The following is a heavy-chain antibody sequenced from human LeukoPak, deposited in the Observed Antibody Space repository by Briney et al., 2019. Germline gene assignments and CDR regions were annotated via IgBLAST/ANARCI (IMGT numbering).Heavy chain of an antibody. J-gene: IGHJ3*02. CDR3: AASIVGATFRSSTCAFDI. CDR2: INPNSGGT. D-gene: IGHD1-26*01. Sequence: GASVKVSCKASGYTFTGYYMHWVRQAPGQGLEWMGWINPNSGGTNYAQKFQGRVTMTRDTSISTAYMELSRLRSDDTAVYYCAASIVGATFRSSTCAFDIWGQGTMVTVSS. V-gene: IGHV1-2*02. CDR1: GYTFTGYY.